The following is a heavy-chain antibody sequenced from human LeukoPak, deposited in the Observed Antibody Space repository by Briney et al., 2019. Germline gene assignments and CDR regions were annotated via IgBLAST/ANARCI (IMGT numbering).Heavy chain of an antibody. V-gene: IGHV4-59*01. D-gene: IGHD4-23*01. CDR3: ARLRWEWGTVDY. CDR1: GGSINSYY. CDR2: IYYSGIT. Sequence: SETLSLTCTVSGGSINSYYWSWVRQPPGKGLEWIGNIYYSGITNYNSSLKSRVTISVDASRNQFSLKLSSVTAADTAVYYCARLRWEWGTVDYWGQGTLVTVSS. J-gene: IGHJ4*02.